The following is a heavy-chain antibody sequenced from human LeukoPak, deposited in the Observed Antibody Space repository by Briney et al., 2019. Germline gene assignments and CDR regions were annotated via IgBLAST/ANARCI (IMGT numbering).Heavy chain of an antibody. CDR2: INHSGST. Sequence: SESLSLTCAVYGGSFSGYYWSWIRQPPGKGLEWIGEINHSGSTNYNPSLKSRVTISVDTSKNQFSLKLSSVTAAETAVYYCARRGIAAAYHWGQGTLVTVSS. CDR3: ARRGIAAAYH. V-gene: IGHV4-34*01. J-gene: IGHJ5*02. D-gene: IGHD6-13*01. CDR1: GGSFSGYY.